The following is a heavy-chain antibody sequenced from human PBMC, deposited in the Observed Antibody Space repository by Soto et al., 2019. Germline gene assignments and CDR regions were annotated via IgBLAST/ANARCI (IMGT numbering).Heavy chain of an antibody. J-gene: IGHJ3*02. CDR3: ARSSYCSSTSCYGAFDI. CDR1: GYTFTSYG. CDR2: ISAYNGKT. V-gene: IGHV1-18*01. D-gene: IGHD2-2*01. Sequence: ASVKVSCKASGYTFTSYGISWVRQAPGQGLEWMGWISAYNGKTNYAQKLQGRVTMTADTSTSTAYMELSSLRSEDTAVYYCARSSYCSSTSCYGAFDIWGQGTMVTVSS.